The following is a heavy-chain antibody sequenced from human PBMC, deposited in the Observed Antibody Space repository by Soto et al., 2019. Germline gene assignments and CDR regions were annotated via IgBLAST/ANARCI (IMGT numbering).Heavy chain of an antibody. CDR2: INAYDADT. CDR1: GYTFTRFG. V-gene: IGHV1-18*01. J-gene: IGHJ6*02. CDR3: ASGSTRWDGRYYYNGMDV. D-gene: IGHD1-26*01. Sequence: QVQLVQSGAEVKKPGASMKVSCKASGYTFTRFGFTWVRQAPGQGLEWMGWINAYDADTKYALKLQGRVTMTTDFSTSTAYMELKSLRSDDTAVYFCASGSTRWDGRYYYNGMDVWGQGTTVTVSS.